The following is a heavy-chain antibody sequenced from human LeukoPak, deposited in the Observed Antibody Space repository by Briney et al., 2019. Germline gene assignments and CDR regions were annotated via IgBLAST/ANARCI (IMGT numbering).Heavy chain of an antibody. CDR3: ARGPWFGELLWHWFDP. CDR1: GYSISSGHY. J-gene: IGHJ5*02. D-gene: IGHD3-10*01. CDR2: MYHSGST. Sequence: SETLSLTCTVSGYSISSGHYWGWIRQPPGKGLEWIGSMYHSGSTYYNPPLKSRVTISEDTSKNQFSLKLRSVTAADTAVYYCARGPWFGELLWHWFDPWGQGTLVTVSS. V-gene: IGHV4-38-2*02.